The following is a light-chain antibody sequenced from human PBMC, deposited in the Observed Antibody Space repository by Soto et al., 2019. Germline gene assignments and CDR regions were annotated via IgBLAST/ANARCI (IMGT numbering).Light chain of an antibody. CDR3: QQYNIWPQT. Sequence: VMSQSPATLSVSQGERATLSCRASRSISSNLAWYQQKPGQAPRLLIYRASTRATGISGRFSGSGSGTEFTLTISSLQSEDFAVYFCQQYNIWPQTFGQGTKV. J-gene: IGKJ1*01. CDR2: RAS. V-gene: IGKV3-15*01. CDR1: RSISSN.